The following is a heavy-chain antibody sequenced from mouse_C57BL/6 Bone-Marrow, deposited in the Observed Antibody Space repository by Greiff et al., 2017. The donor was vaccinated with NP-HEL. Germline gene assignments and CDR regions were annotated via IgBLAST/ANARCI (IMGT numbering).Heavy chain of an antibody. CDR1: GFTFNTYA. V-gene: IGHV10-3*01. Sequence: EVKLVESGGGLVQPKGSLKLSCAASGFTFNTYAMHWVRQAPGKGLEWVASIRSKSSNYATYYADSVKDRFTISRDDSQSMLYLQMNNLKTEDTAMYYCVRDDGYYGGFAYWGQGTLVTVSA. CDR2: IRSKSSNYAT. D-gene: IGHD2-3*01. J-gene: IGHJ3*01. CDR3: VRDDGYYGGFAY.